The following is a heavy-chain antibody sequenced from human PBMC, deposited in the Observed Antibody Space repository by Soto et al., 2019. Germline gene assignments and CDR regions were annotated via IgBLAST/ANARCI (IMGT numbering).Heavy chain of an antibody. Sequence: SVKVSCKASGGTFSSYAISWVRQAPGQGLEWMGGIIPVFGTGIYAQKFQGRVTITADKSTDTAYMELSSLRSEDTAVYFCARVGGTGGYTYGLDYWGQGTLGSVSS. D-gene: IGHD5-18*01. CDR3: ARVGGTGGYTYGLDY. CDR1: GGTFSSYA. CDR2: IIPVFGTG. V-gene: IGHV1-69*06. J-gene: IGHJ4*02.